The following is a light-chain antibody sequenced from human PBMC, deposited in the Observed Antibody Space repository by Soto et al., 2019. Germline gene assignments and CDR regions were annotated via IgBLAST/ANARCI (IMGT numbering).Light chain of an antibody. CDR1: QSISSS. V-gene: IGKV3-15*01. CDR2: GAS. CDR3: QQYNNWPPIT. Sequence: EIVMTQSPATLSGSPGEGLTLSGVCSQSISSSLAWYQQIPGQAPRLLIYGASTRATGVPARFSGSGSGTEFTLTISSLRSEDFAVYFCQQYNNWPPITFGQGTRLEIK. J-gene: IGKJ5*01.